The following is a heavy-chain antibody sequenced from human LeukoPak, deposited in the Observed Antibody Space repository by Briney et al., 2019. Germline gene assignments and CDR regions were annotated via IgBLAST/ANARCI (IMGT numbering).Heavy chain of an antibody. Sequence: GASVKVSCKASGYTFTSYGISWVRQAPGQGLEWMGWISAYNGNTNYAQKLQGRVTMTTDTSTSTAYMELRSLRSDDTAVYYCARAMGATFYYYMDVWGKGTTVTVSS. J-gene: IGHJ6*03. V-gene: IGHV1-18*01. CDR2: ISAYNGNT. CDR1: GYTFTSYG. D-gene: IGHD1-26*01. CDR3: ARAMGATFYYYMDV.